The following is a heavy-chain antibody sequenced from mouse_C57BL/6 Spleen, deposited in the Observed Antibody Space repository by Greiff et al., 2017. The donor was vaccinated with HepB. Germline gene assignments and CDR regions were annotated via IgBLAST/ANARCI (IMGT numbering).Heavy chain of an antibody. CDR1: GYTFTGYW. D-gene: IGHD1-1*01. Sequence: VQLQQSGAELMKPGASVKLSCKATGYTFTGYWIEGVKQRPGHGLEWIGEILPGSGSTNYNEKFKGKATFTADTSSNTAYMQLSSLTTEDSAIYYCASPIYYGSSYGAWFAYWGQGTLVTVSA. CDR2: ILPGSGST. V-gene: IGHV1-9*01. J-gene: IGHJ3*01. CDR3: ASPIYYGSSYGAWFAY.